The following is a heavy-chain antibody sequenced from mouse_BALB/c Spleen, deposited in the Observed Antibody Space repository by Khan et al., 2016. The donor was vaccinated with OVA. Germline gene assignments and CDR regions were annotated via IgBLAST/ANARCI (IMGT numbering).Heavy chain of an antibody. Sequence: QVQLKQSGPGLVQPSQSLSITCTVSGFSLTNYGVHWVRQSPGKGLEWLGGIRSGGSTDYHAAFISRLSISKDNSKSQVFFKMNSLQPNDTAMYYCARNYDYDAGLAYWGQGTMVTVSA. D-gene: IGHD2-4*01. CDR3: ARNYDYDAGLAY. V-gene: IGHV2-2*02. CDR1: GFSLTNYG. J-gene: IGHJ3*01. CDR2: IRSGGST.